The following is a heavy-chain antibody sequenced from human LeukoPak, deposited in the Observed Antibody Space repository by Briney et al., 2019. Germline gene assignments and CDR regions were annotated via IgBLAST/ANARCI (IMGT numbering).Heavy chain of an antibody. V-gene: IGHV5-51*01. CDR2: IYPADSDI. Sequence: GESLKISCKGSGYSFTSYWIAWVRQMPGKGLEWMGIIYPADSDIRYSPSFQGQVTISADKSISTAYLQWSSLKASDTAMYYCARQEYCSGGSCYTWFDPWGQGTLVTVSS. CDR3: ARQEYCSGGSCYTWFDP. CDR1: GYSFTSYW. J-gene: IGHJ5*02. D-gene: IGHD2-15*01.